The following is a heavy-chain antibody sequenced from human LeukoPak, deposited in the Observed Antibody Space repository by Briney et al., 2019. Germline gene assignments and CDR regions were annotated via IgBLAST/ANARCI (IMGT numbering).Heavy chain of an antibody. CDR1: GGSISGSNYY. Sequence: KPSETLSLTCTVSGGSISGSNYYWGWIRQPPGKGLEWIASIYYTGSSYYNASLKSRLTISVDTSKNHFSVRLNSVIASDTAVYYCAIHDSSRGAGVFDYWGQGTLITVSS. D-gene: IGHD3-22*01. CDR3: AIHDSSRGAGVFDY. CDR2: IYYTGSS. V-gene: IGHV4-39*02. J-gene: IGHJ4*02.